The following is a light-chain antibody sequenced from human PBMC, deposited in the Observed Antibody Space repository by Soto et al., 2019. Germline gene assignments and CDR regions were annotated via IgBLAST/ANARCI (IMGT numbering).Light chain of an antibody. J-gene: IGKJ1*01. CDR1: QSVRSNY. Sequence: EIGLSQSPCTLSLYPGERATLSCRASQSVRSNYLAWYQQKPGQAPRLLIYNSSTRATGIPDRFSGSGSGTDFTLTISRLEPEDFALYYCQQYRDLPKTFGQGTKVDIK. CDR2: NSS. V-gene: IGKV3-20*01. CDR3: QQYRDLPKT.